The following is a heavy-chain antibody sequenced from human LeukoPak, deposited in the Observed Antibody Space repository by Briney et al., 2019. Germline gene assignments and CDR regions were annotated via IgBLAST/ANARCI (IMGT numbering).Heavy chain of an antibody. J-gene: IGHJ4*02. V-gene: IGHV4-34*01. CDR2: INHSGST. CDR1: GGSFSGYY. Sequence: SETLSLTCAVYGGSFSGYYWSWIRQPPGKGLEWIGEINHSGSTNYNPSLKSRVTISVDTFKNQFSLKLSSVTAADTAVYYCAGRRYSYGYYWGQGTLVTVSS. CDR3: AGRRYSYGYY. D-gene: IGHD5-18*01.